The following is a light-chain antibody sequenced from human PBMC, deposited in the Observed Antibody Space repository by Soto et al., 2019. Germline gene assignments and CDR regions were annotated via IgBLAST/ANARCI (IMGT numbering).Light chain of an antibody. CDR3: CSYTRTSNHYF. CDR1: SSDIGGYDY. V-gene: IGLV2-14*01. CDR2: EVR. Sequence: QSAPTQPASVSGSPGQSITISCTGISSDIGGYDYVSWYQQRPGKAPKLMIYEVRYRPSGVSNRFSGSKSGNTASLTISGLQAEDEAVYYCCSYTRTSNHYFFGSGTKVTVL. J-gene: IGLJ1*01.